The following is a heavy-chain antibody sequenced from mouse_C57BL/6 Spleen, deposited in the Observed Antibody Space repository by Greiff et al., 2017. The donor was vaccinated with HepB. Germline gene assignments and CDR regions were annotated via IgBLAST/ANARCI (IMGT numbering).Heavy chain of an antibody. CDR1: GYSFTGYY. Sequence: VQLQQSGPELVKPGASVKISCKASGYSFTGYYMNWVKQSPEKSLEWIGEINPSTGGTTYNQKFKAKATLTVDKSSSTAYMQLKSLTSEDSAVYCCARSSLTGYFDYWGQGTTLTVSS. V-gene: IGHV1-42*01. D-gene: IGHD4-1*01. CDR3: ARSSLTGYFDY. CDR2: INPSTGGT. J-gene: IGHJ2*01.